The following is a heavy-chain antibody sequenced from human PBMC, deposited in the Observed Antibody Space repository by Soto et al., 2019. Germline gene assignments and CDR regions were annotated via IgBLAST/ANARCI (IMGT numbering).Heavy chain of an antibody. Sequence: XASLRLSCAASGFTFSSYGMHWVCQAPGKGLEWVAVISYDGSNKYYADSVKGRFTISRDNSKNTLYLQMNSLRAEDTAVYYCAKESPWEPDAFDIWGQGTMVTVSS. J-gene: IGHJ3*02. CDR2: ISYDGSNK. CDR1: GFTFSSYG. D-gene: IGHD1-26*01. V-gene: IGHV3-30*18. CDR3: AKESPWEPDAFDI.